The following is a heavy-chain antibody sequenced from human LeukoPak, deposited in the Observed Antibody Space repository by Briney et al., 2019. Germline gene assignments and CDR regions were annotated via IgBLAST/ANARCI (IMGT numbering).Heavy chain of an antibody. CDR2: VSGGGAKR. J-gene: IGHJ3*01. CDR1: GFIFDNFA. V-gene: IGHV3-23*01. Sequence: GGSLRLSCSASGFIFDNFAMNWVRQPPGKGLEWVSYVSGGGAKRHYSASVKGRFTIPRDKSKNTLYVEMNSLRAGDTAMYYCAKCSANYYNVAFDVWGRGTMVTVSS. CDR3: AKCSANYYNVAFDV. D-gene: IGHD3-10*02.